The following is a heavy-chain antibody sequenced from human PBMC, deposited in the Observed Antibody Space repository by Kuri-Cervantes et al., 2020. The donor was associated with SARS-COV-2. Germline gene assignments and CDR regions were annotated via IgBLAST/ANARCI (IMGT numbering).Heavy chain of an antibody. D-gene: IGHD3-3*01. J-gene: IGHJ5*02. Sequence: ASVKVSCKASGYTLTSCYTHWVRRAPGQGLEWMGVINPNGGSTNYAQKFQGRVIMTRDTSTSTVYMELSSLRSEDTAVYYCAREDYGFWSGYSTEEKYNPFDPWGQGTLVTVSS. CDR1: GYTLTSCY. V-gene: IGHV1-46*03. CDR3: AREDYGFWSGYSTEEKYNPFDP. CDR2: INPNGGST.